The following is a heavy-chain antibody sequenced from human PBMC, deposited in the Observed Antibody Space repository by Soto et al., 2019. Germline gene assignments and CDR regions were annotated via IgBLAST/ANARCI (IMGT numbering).Heavy chain of an antibody. CDR1: GYTFTSYA. J-gene: IGHJ5*02. D-gene: IGHD2-2*01. CDR3: AIAYGVGFVGP. Sequence: QVQLVQSGAEEKKPGASVKVSCKASGYTFTSYAMHWVRQAPGQRREWMGWINAGNGNTKYSQKFQGRVNITRDSAASPAEMEVSSLRSEDTAVYYCAIAYGVGFVGPWGQGPLVTVSS. CDR2: INAGNGNT. V-gene: IGHV1-3*05.